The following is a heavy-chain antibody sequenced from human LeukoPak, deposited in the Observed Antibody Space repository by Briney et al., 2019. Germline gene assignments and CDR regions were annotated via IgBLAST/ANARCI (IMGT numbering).Heavy chain of an antibody. Sequence: GGSLRLSCAASGFTFSSYAMHWVRQAPGTGLEWVAVILYDGSYKYYADSVKGRFTISRDNSKNTLYLQMNSLRVEDTAMYYCAREVITVAATVWGQGTPVTVSS. CDR2: ILYDGSYK. CDR1: GFTFSSYA. V-gene: IGHV3-30*04. D-gene: IGHD6-19*01. CDR3: AREVITVAATV. J-gene: IGHJ4*02.